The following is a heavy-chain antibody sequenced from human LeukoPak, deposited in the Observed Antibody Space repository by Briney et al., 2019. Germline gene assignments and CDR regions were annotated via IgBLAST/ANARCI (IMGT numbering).Heavy chain of an antibody. D-gene: IGHD3-22*01. CDR1: GFTFGAYN. V-gene: IGHV3-43*01. CDR3: VKDSVEYSSSAVWGYYFDH. J-gene: IGHJ4*02. Sequence: GGSLRLSCAASGFTFGAYNLHWVRQAPGKGLEWVSLITWHSSGIYYADSVKGRFTISRDNSKNCLYLQMNSLRTEDTALYYCVKDSVEYSSSAVWGYYFDHWGQGTLVTVSS. CDR2: ITWHSSGI.